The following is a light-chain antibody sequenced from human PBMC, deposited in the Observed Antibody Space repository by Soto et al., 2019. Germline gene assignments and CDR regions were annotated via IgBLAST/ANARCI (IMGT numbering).Light chain of an antibody. CDR2: NVN. CDR1: SSDVGGYNY. Sequence: QSALTQPASVSGSPGQSITISCTGTSSDVGGYNYVSWYQQHPGEVPKVIIFNVNNRPSGVSDRFSGSRSGNTASLTISGLQAEDEADYYCSPFPSSTTYAFGPGTKVTVL. J-gene: IGLJ1*01. CDR3: SPFPSSTTYA. V-gene: IGLV2-14*03.